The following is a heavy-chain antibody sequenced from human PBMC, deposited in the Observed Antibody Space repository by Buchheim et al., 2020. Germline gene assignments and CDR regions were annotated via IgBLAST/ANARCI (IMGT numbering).Heavy chain of an antibody. CDR2: INPSGGST. D-gene: IGHD2-2*01. CDR3: ARDVRGYCSSTSCHQDAFDI. V-gene: IGHV1-46*01. CDR1: GYTFTSYY. J-gene: IGHJ3*02. Sequence: QVQLVQSGAEVKKPGASVKVSCKASGYTFTSYYMHWVRQAPGQGLEWMGIINPSGGSTSYAQKFQGRVTMTRDTSTSTVYMELSSLRSEDKAVYYCARDVRGYCSSTSCHQDAFDIWGQGT.